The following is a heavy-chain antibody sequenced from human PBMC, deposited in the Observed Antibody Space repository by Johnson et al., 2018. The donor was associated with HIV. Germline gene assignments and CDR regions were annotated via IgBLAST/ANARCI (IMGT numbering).Heavy chain of an antibody. V-gene: IGHV3-30*02. CDR2: IQFDGSHK. CDR1: GFSFSNYA. D-gene: IGHD4-11*01. CDR3: AKETRDSRSAFDV. Sequence: QVQLVESGGGLVQPGGSLRLSCAASGFSFSNYAIHWVRQAPGKGLEWVTFIQFDGSHKYSADFVKGRFTISRDTSKKSVFLQMNNLRPEDTAVYYCAKETRDSRSAFDVWGQGTLVTVSS. J-gene: IGHJ3*01.